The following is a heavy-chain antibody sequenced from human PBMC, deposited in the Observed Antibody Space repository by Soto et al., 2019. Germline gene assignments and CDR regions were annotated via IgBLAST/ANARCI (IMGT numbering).Heavy chain of an antibody. V-gene: IGHV1-3*05. J-gene: IGHJ4*02. D-gene: IGHD1-20*01. CDR3: ARDKITGILDY. CDR2: INAGNGNT. Sequence: QVQLVQSGAEEKKPGASVKVSCKASGYTFTSYDMHWVRQAPGQRPEWMGWINAGNGNTKYSQKFQGRVTITRDTSASTAYMELSSLRSEDTAVYYFARDKITGILDYWGQGTLVTVSS. CDR1: GYTFTSYD.